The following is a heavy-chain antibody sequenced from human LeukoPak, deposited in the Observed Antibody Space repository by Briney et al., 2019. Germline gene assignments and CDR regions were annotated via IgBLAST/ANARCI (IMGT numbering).Heavy chain of an antibody. CDR3: ARGPIASSWHYYFDL. Sequence: GRSLRLSCAASGFTFDKYGMDWVRQAPGKGLEWVTVIWYDGTTKFYADSVKGRFTISRDNSKNTLSLQMDSLRAEDTAVYYCARGPIASSWHYYFDLWGRGTLVSVSS. J-gene: IGHJ2*01. D-gene: IGHD6-13*01. V-gene: IGHV3-33*01. CDR1: GFTFDKYG. CDR2: IWYDGTTK.